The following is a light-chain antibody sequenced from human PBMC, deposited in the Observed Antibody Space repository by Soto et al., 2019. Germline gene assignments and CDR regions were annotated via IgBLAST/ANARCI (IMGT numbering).Light chain of an antibody. CDR2: GAS. CDR1: QSVDNGY. Sequence: EIVLTQSPGTLSLSPGERATLSCRASQSVDNGYLAWYQQKPGQAPRLLIYGASSRATGIPDRFGGSGAGTDFTLTVGRREPEDFAVYYGKQNGGSRGTSGQGTKVEIK. J-gene: IGKJ1*01. V-gene: IGKV3-20*01. CDR3: KQNGGSRGT.